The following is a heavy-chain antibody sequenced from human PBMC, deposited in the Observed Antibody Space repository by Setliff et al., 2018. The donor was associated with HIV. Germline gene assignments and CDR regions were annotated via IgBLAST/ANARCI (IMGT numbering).Heavy chain of an antibody. Sequence: SETLSLTCTVSGGSISRGGYYWSWIRQHPGKGLEWIGYIYYSGSTNNNPSLKSRFTISVDTSKNQFSLKLSSVTAADTAVYYCARRGELRFLEWFHYMCWGYWGQGTLVTVSS. D-gene: IGHD3-3*01. J-gene: IGHJ4*02. CDR3: ARRGELRFLEWFHYMCWGY. CDR1: GGSISRGGYY. V-gene: IGHV4-31*03. CDR2: IYYSGST.